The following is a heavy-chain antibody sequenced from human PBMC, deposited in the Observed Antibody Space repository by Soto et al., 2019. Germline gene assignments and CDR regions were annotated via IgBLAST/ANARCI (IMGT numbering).Heavy chain of an antibody. J-gene: IGHJ6*02. CDR1: GFTVSTYA. CDR2: ISSSGDGT. D-gene: IGHD3-3*01. Sequence: GSLRLSCAASGFTVSTYAMTWVRQAPGQGLEWVSIISSSGDGTYYVDSVKGRFIISRDNSRNTLNLQMNSLTAEDTAVYYCAKNGDFWSWGMDVWGQGTTVTVSS. V-gene: IGHV3-23*01. CDR3: AKNGDFWSWGMDV.